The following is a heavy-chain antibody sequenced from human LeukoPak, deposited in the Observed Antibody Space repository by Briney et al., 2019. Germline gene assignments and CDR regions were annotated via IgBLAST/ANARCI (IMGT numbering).Heavy chain of an antibody. J-gene: IGHJ4*02. V-gene: IGHV4-38-2*02. CDR1: GYSISSGYY. CDR2: IYHSGST. D-gene: IGHD1-1*01. CDR3: ARSFTDNFFFEN. Sequence: SETLSLTCTVSGYSISSGYYWGWIRQPPGKGLEWIGNIYHSGSTYYNPSLKSRVTISVDTSKNQFFLDLTSVTAADTAVYYCARSFTDNFFFENWGQGTLVTVSS.